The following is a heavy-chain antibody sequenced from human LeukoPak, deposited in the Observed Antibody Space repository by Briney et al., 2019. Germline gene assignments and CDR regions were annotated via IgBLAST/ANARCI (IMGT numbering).Heavy chain of an antibody. Sequence: GASVKVSCKASGYTFTSYDINWVRQATGQGLEWMGWMNPNNGDTGYAQKFQGRVTMTRNASAGTAHMELSSLKSDDTAVYFCVRGYGTGWYGGDYWGQGTLVTVSS. CDR2: MNPNNGDT. V-gene: IGHV1-8*02. J-gene: IGHJ4*02. CDR1: GYTFTSYD. CDR3: VRGYGTGWYGGDY. D-gene: IGHD6-19*01.